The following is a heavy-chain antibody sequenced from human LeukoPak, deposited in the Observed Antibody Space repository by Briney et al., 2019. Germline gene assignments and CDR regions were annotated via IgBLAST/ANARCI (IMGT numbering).Heavy chain of an antibody. CDR1: GFTLSSYA. V-gene: IGHV3-23*01. CDR3: ARDRERGFDY. D-gene: IGHD1-1*01. J-gene: IGHJ4*02. Sequence: PGGSLRLSCAASGFTLSSYAMSWVRQAPGKGLEWVSVISGSGGSTYYADSVKGRFTISRDNSKNTLYLQMNSLRAEDSAVYYCARDRERGFDYWGQGTLVTVSS. CDR2: ISGSGGST.